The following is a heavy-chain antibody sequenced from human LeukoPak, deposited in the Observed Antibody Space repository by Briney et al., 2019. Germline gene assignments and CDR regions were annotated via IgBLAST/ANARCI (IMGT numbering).Heavy chain of an antibody. J-gene: IGHJ3*02. CDR3: AKDIVDYGDYLGAFDI. Sequence: GRSLTLSCAASGFTFDDYAMHWVRQAPGKGLEWVSGISWNSGSIGYADSVKGRFTISRDNAKNSLYLQMNSLRAEDTALYYCAKDIVDYGDYLGAFDIWGQGTMVTVSS. D-gene: IGHD4-17*01. V-gene: IGHV3-9*01. CDR2: ISWNSGSI. CDR1: GFTFDDYA.